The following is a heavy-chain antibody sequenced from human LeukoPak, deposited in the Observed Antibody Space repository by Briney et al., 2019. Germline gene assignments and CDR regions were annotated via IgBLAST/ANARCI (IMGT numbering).Heavy chain of an antibody. CDR1: GYYFSGFY. CDR3: AKGKAAHYHSVTDEYYYYLDV. D-gene: IGHD3-9*01. CDR2: ISYSGST. Sequence: PSGTLSLTCVVEGYYFSGFYWTWIRQAPGKGLEWIGEISYSGSTKYNPSLKSRVTIEVDTSKKQISLNLSSVTAADTAVYYCAKGKAAHYHSVTDEYYYYLDVWGKGTTGIVSS. J-gene: IGHJ6*03. V-gene: IGHV4-34*01.